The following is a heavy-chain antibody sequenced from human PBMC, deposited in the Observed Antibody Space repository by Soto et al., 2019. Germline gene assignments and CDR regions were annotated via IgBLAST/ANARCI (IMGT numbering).Heavy chain of an antibody. J-gene: IGHJ4*02. D-gene: IGHD3-9*01. CDR1: GFSLSTSGVG. CDR3: AYFGWSKTLFDY. V-gene: IGHV2-5*02. Sequence: QITLKESGPTLVKPTQTLTLTCTFSGFSLSTSGVGVGWIRQPPGKALEWLALIYWDDDKRYSPSLKSRLTITKDTSKNPVVLTMTNMDPVDTATYYCAYFGWSKTLFDYWGQGTLVAVSS. CDR2: IYWDDDK.